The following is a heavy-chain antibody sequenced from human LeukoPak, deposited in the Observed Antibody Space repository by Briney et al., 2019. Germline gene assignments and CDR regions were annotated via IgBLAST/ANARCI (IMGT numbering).Heavy chain of an antibody. CDR2: ISGSGGST. Sequence: GGSLRLSCAASGFTFSSYAMSWVCQAPGKGLEWVSVISGSGGSTYYADSVKGRFTISRDNSKNTLYLQMNSLRAEDTAVYYCAKSAQGGPYYYYGMDVWGQGTTVTVSS. D-gene: IGHD2-15*01. CDR3: AKSAQGGPYYYYGMDV. V-gene: IGHV3-23*01. J-gene: IGHJ6*02. CDR1: GFTFSSYA.